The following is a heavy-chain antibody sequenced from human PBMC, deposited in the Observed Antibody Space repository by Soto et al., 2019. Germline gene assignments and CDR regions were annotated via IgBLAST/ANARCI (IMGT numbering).Heavy chain of an antibody. CDR3: ARGRDWGAFDL. CDR1: GGTFSSYA. V-gene: IGHV1-69*06. Sequence: QVQLVQSGAEVKKPGASVKVSCKASGGTFSSYAISWVRQAPGQGLEWMGGIIPIFGTANSAQKFQGRVTITADNYPSTDDMELSSLRSEDTAVYYCARGRDWGAFDLWGQGNMVPVSS. D-gene: IGHD3-16*01. CDR2: IIPIFGTA. J-gene: IGHJ3*01.